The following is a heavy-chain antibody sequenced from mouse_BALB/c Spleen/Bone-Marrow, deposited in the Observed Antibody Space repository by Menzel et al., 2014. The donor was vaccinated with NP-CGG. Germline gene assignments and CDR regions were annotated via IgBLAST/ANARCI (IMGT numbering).Heavy chain of an antibody. CDR3: ARYGFYDAMDS. CDR2: VSSGSSTI. J-gene: IGHJ4*01. Sequence: EVKLVESGGGLVQPGGSRKLSCAASGFTFSSFGMHWVRQAPEEGLEWVAYVSSGSSTIYYADTVKGRFTISRDNPKNTLFLQMTSLRSEDTAMYYCARYGFYDAMDSWGQGTSVTVSS. D-gene: IGHD2-2*01. CDR1: GFTFSSFG. V-gene: IGHV5-17*02.